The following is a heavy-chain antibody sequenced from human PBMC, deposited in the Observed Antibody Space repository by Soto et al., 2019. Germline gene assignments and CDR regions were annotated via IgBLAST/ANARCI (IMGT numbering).Heavy chain of an antibody. Sequence: ASVKVSCKASGYTFTSYCISWVRQAPGQGLEWMGWISTYNGRTNSAQKLQGRVTMTTDTSTTTAYMELRSLRSDDTAVYYCARDLGGGSYYLDYWGQGTLVTVSS. V-gene: IGHV1-18*01. CDR2: ISTYNGRT. CDR3: ARDLGGGSYYLDY. CDR1: GYTFTSYC. J-gene: IGHJ4*02. D-gene: IGHD1-26*01.